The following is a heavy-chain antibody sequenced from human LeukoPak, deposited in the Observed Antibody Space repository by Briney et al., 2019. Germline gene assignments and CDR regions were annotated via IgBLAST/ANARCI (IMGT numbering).Heavy chain of an antibody. CDR1: GGSISSYY. J-gene: IGHJ6*03. V-gene: IGHV4-4*07. D-gene: IGHD3-10*01. Sequence: SETLSLTCTVSGGSISSYYWSWIRQPAGKGLEWIGRIYTSGSTNYNPSLKSRVTMSVDTSKNQFSLKLSSVTAADTAVYYCARGHYYGSGKGYYYMDVWGKGTTVTISS. CDR3: ARGHYYGSGKGYYYMDV. CDR2: IYTSGST.